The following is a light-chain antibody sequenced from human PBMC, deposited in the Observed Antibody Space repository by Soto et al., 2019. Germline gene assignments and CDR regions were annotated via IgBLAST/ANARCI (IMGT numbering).Light chain of an antibody. CDR1: QSISSN. Sequence: IVMTQSPATLSVSPGERATLSCRASQSISSNLAWYQQKPGQAPRLLIYGASTRATGIPARFSGSGSGTEFTLTISNLQSEDFAVYHCQQYNNWPLFTFGPGTKVDIK. J-gene: IGKJ3*01. CDR3: QQYNNWPLFT. V-gene: IGKV3-15*01. CDR2: GAS.